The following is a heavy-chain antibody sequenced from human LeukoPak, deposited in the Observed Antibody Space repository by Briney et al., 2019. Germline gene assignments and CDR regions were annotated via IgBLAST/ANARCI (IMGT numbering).Heavy chain of an antibody. CDR3: ARGVRVAGTFGVFDY. V-gene: IGHV3-48*03. Sequence: GSLRLSCAASGFTFSSYEMNWVRQAPGKGLEWVSYISSSGSTIYYADSVKGRFTISRDNAKNSLYLQMNSLRAEDTAVYYCARGVRVAGTFGVFDYWGQGTLVTVSS. CDR1: GFTFSSYE. J-gene: IGHJ4*02. D-gene: IGHD6-19*01. CDR2: ISSSGSTI.